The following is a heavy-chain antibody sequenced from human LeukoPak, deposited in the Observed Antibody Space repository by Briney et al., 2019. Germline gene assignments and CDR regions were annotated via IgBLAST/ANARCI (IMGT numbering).Heavy chain of an antibody. J-gene: IGHJ4*02. CDR2: ITGSDNRA. D-gene: IGHD6-19*01. CDR3: AKGLGYTSGFDY. CDR1: GFTFNTYA. Sequence: PGGSLRLSCAASGFTFNTYAMSCVRQAPGKALEWVSTITGSDNRAYYADSVKGRFTISRDNSKKMVYLQMNSLRVEDTAIYYCAKGLGYTSGFDYWGQGTLVTVSS. V-gene: IGHV3-23*01.